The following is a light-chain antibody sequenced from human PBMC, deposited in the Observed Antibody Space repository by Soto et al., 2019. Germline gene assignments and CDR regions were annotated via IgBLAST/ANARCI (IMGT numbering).Light chain of an antibody. CDR1: SNDVGGYNY. CDR2: DVS. J-gene: IGLJ2*01. CDR3: CSYAGSNPVV. Sequence: QSALTQPRSVSGSPAQSVTISCTGTSNDVGGYNYVSWYQQHPGKAPKLMIYDVSQRPSGVPDRFSGSKSGNTASLTSSGLQAEDEADYYCCSYAGSNPVVFGGGTKLTVL. V-gene: IGLV2-11*01.